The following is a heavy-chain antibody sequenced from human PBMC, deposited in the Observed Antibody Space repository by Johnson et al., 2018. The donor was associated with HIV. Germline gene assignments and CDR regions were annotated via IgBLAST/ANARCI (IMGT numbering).Heavy chain of an antibody. V-gene: IGHV3-23*01. D-gene: IGHD4-17*01. Sequence: VLLLESGGGLVQPGGSLRLSCAASGFTFSSYAMSWVRQAPGKGLEWVSAISGSGGTTYSPGSVKGRFTISRENAKNSLYLQRNSLRAGDTAVYYCARDNGEDAFDIWGQGTMVTVSS. CDR2: ISGSGGTT. CDR3: ARDNGEDAFDI. J-gene: IGHJ3*02. CDR1: GFTFSSYA.